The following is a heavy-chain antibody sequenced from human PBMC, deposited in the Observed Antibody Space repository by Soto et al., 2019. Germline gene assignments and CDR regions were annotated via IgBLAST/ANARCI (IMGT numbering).Heavy chain of an antibody. D-gene: IGHD6-13*01. CDR3: AITPVAAAVNFYYYGMDV. J-gene: IGHJ6*02. CDR2: IYSGGST. V-gene: IGHV3-53*04. Sequence: EVQLVESGGGLVQPGGSLRLSCAASGFTVSSNYMSWVRQAPGKGLEWVSVIYSGGSTYYADSVKGRFTISRHNSKNTLYLQMNSLRAEDTAVYYCAITPVAAAVNFYYYGMDVWGQGTTVTVSS. CDR1: GFTVSSNY.